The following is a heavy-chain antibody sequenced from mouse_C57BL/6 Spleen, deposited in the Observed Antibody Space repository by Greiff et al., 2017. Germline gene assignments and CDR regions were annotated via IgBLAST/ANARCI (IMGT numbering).Heavy chain of an antibody. V-gene: IGHV5-4*03. J-gene: IGHJ2*01. CDR2: ISDGGSYT. CDR1: GFTFSSYA. Sequence: EVKLMESGGGLVKPGGSLKLSCAASGFTFSSYAMSWVRQTPEKRLEWVATISDGGSYTYYPDNVKGRFTISRDNAKNNLYLQLSHLKSEDTAMYYCARKYYYGSSRYYFDYWGQGTTLTVSS. CDR3: ARKYYYGSSRYYFDY. D-gene: IGHD1-1*01.